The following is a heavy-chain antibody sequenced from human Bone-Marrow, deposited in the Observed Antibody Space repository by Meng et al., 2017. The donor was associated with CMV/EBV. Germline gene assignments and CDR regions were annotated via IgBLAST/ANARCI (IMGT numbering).Heavy chain of an antibody. CDR2: INPNSGGT. Sequence: ASVKVSCKASGYTFTGYYMHWVRQAPGQGLEWMGWINPNSGGTNYAQKFQGRVTMTRDTSISTAYMELSRLRSDDTAVYYCARDSSGWPLIDYWGQGTLVTVYS. V-gene: IGHV1-2*02. J-gene: IGHJ4*02. CDR1: GYTFTGYY. D-gene: IGHD6-19*01. CDR3: ARDSSGWPLIDY.